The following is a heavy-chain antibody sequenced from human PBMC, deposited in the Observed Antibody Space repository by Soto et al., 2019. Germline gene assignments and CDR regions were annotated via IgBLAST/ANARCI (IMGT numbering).Heavy chain of an antibody. Sequence: ASVKVSCKASGYTFTVYYMHWVRQAPGQGLEWMGWINPKSGGTMYPQKFQGRVTMTWDTSISTAYMALTGLRSDDTAVYYCARDLAKGGGSAGFDPWGQGTLVTVSS. J-gene: IGHJ5*02. V-gene: IGHV1-2*02. D-gene: IGHD1-26*01. CDR1: GYTFTVYY. CDR2: INPKSGGT. CDR3: ARDLAKGGGSAGFDP.